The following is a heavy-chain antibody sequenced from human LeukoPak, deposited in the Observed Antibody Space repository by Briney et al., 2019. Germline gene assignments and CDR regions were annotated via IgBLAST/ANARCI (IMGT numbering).Heavy chain of an antibody. CDR1: GGSISTSSYF. D-gene: IGHD2-2*01. CDR3: ARECSSTSCYYYYGMDV. V-gene: IGHV4-39*02. CDR2: IYYSGIT. J-gene: IGHJ6*02. Sequence: SETLSLTCTVSGGSISTSSYFWGWIRQPPGKGLEWIGSIYYSGITFYNPSLKSRLTISVDTSKNQFSLKLSSVTAADTAVYYCARECSSTSCYYYYGMDVWGQGTTVTVSS.